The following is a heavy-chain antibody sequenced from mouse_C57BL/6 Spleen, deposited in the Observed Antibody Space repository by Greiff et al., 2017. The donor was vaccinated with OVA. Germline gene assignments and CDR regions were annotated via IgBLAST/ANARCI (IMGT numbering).Heavy chain of an antibody. V-gene: IGHV1-52*01. CDR2: IDPSDSET. D-gene: IGHD1-1*01. CDR3: ARGGYYYGSSSRAMDY. J-gene: IGHJ4*01. CDR1: GYTFTSYW. Sequence: VQLQQPGAELVRPGSSVKLSCKASGYTFTSYWMHWVKQRPIQGLEWIGNIDPSDSETHYNQKFKDKATLTVDKSSSTAYMQLCSLTSEDSAVYYCARGGYYYGSSSRAMDYWGQGTSVTVSS.